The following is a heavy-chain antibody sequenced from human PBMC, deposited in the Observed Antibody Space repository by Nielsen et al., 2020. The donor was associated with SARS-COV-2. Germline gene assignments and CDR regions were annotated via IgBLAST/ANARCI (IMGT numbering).Heavy chain of an antibody. D-gene: IGHD3-10*01. CDR1: GFTFNIYA. CDR3: ARDGVVRGDALDL. V-gene: IGHV3-23*01. CDR2: VSSSGGST. Sequence: GESLKISCAASGFTFNIYAMAWVRRAPGRGLQWVTGVSSSGGSTYYTDSVKGRFNISRDNSKTTLFLLMHSLRVEDTAVYYCARDGVVRGDALDLWGQGTMVTVSS. J-gene: IGHJ3*01.